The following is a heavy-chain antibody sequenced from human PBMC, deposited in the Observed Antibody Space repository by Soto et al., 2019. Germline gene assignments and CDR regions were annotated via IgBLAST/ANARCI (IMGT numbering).Heavy chain of an antibody. CDR3: VRGATYYYDSSGYYPFDY. CDR2: ISSSGSTI. Sequence: PGGSLRLSCAASGFIFSSYEMNWVRQAPGKGLEWVSYISSSGSTIYYADSVKGRFTISRDNAKNSLYLQMNSLRAKDTDVYYCVRGATYYYDSSGYYPFDYWGQGTLVTVSS. D-gene: IGHD3-22*01. J-gene: IGHJ4*02. CDR1: GFIFSSYE. V-gene: IGHV3-48*03.